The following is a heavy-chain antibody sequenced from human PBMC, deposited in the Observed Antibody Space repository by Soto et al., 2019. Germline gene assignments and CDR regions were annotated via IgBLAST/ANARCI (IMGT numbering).Heavy chain of an antibody. Sequence: SETLSLTCTVSGGSISSGGYYWSWIRPHPGKGLEWIGYIYYSGSTYYNPSLKSRVTISVDTSKNQFSLKLSSVTAADTAVYYCASGTPGVLRFLEWLPQPYYYGMDVWGQGTTVTVSS. D-gene: IGHD3-3*01. CDR1: GGSISSGGYY. CDR3: ASGTPGVLRFLEWLPQPYYYGMDV. V-gene: IGHV4-31*03. CDR2: IYYSGST. J-gene: IGHJ6*02.